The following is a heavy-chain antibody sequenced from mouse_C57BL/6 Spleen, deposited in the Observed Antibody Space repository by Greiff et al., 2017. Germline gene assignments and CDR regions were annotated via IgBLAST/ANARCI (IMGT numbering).Heavy chain of an antibody. CDR2: IWRGGST. D-gene: IGHD1-1*01. CDR1: GFSLTSYG. CDR3: AHITTVVATDWYFDV. Sequence: VKLVESGPGLVQPSQSLSITCTVSGFSLTSYGVHWVRQSPGKGLEWLGVIWRGGSTDYNAAFMSRLSITKDNSKSQVFFKMNSLQADDTAIYYCAHITTVVATDWYFDVWGTGTTVTVSS. V-gene: IGHV2-5*01. J-gene: IGHJ1*03.